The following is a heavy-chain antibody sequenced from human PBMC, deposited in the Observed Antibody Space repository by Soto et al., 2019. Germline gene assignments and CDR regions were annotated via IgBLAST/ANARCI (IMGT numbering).Heavy chain of an antibody. J-gene: IGHJ2*01. D-gene: IGHD3-16*01. Sequence: QEQLQQSGPGLVKPSQTLSLTCAISGDSVSKNSATWNWIRQSPARGLEWLGRTYYRSKWYNDYAVSVKSRITINPDTSKNQLSLQLNSVTPEDTAVYYCARGSLRGGNWYFDLWGRGTLVTVSS. CDR3: ARGSLRGGNWYFDL. CDR2: TYYRSKWYN. CDR1: GDSVSKNSAT. V-gene: IGHV6-1*01.